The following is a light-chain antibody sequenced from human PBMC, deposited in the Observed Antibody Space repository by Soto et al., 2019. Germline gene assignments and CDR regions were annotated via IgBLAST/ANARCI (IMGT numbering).Light chain of an antibody. CDR3: CSYAGSSTFYV. J-gene: IGLJ1*01. V-gene: IGLV2-23*01. CDR1: SSDVGSYNL. Sequence: QSALTQPASVSGSPGQSITISCTGTSSDVGSYNLVSWYQQHPGKAPKLMIYEDSKRPSGVSNRFSGSKSGNTASLTISGLQAEDEAEYYCCSYAGSSTFYVFGTGTKLTVL. CDR2: EDS.